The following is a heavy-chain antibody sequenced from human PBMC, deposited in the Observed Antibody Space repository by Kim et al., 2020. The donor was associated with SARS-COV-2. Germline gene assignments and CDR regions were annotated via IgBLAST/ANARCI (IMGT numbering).Heavy chain of an antibody. D-gene: IGHD6-6*01. Sequence: GASLKISCKGSGYSFTSYWISWVRQMPGKGLGWMGRIDPSDSYTNYSPSFQGHVTISADKSISTAYLQGSSLKASDTAMYYCARHMAARPWLYYYGMDVWGQGTTVTVSS. J-gene: IGHJ6*02. CDR2: IDPSDSYT. CDR1: GYSFTSYW. CDR3: ARHMAARPWLYYYGMDV. V-gene: IGHV5-10-1*01.